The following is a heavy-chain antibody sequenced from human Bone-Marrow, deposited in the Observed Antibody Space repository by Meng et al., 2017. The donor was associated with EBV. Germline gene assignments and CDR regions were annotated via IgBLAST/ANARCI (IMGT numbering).Heavy chain of an antibody. Sequence: VQLVQSGAEVKKPGSSVKVSCKASGGTLNNYAISWVRQAPGQGLEWMGGIIPIFVTPNYARKFQGRVTITADKSTSTSYMELSSLRSDDTAVYYCARVKGLGATLGYYFDFWGQGTLVTVSS. CDR2: IIPIFVTP. CDR3: ARVKGLGATLGYYFDF. CDR1: GGTLNNYA. J-gene: IGHJ4*02. D-gene: IGHD1-26*01. V-gene: IGHV1-69*06.